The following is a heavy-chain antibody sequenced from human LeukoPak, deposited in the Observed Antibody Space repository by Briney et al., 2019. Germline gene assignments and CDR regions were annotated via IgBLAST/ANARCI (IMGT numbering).Heavy chain of an antibody. J-gene: IGHJ6*03. CDR3: ARSIAAAGTGAHRYYYYYYMDV. D-gene: IGHD6-13*01. CDR1: GYTFTGYY. CDR2: INPNSGGT. Sequence: ASVKVSCKASGYTFTGYYMHWVRQAPGQGLEWMGWINPNSGGTNYAQKFQGRVTMTRNTSISTAYMELSSLRSEDTAVYYCARSIAAAGTGAHRYYYYYYMDVWGKGTTVTISS. V-gene: IGHV1-2*02.